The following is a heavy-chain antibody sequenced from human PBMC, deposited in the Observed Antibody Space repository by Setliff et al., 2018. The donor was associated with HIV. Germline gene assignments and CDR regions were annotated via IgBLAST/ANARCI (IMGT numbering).Heavy chain of an antibody. D-gene: IGHD3-22*01. CDR3: AIREDYDRGGYFDS. Sequence: SVKVSCKASGGSFSAYGISWVRQTRGQGLEWMGGIIPFYGTANYAPNFQVRVTITADESTSTASMELSSLRSEDTAVYYCAIREDYDRGGYFDSWGQGTLVTSPQ. J-gene: IGHJ4*02. V-gene: IGHV1-69*13. CDR2: IIPFYGTA. CDR1: GGSFSAYG.